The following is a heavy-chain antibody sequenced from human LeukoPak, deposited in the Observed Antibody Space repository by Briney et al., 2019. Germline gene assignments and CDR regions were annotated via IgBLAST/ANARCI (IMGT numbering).Heavy chain of an antibody. J-gene: IGHJ3*02. V-gene: IGHV1-46*01. CDR3: AALGRGYDKGIGDNVAFDI. CDR1: VYTFTCYY. D-gene: IGHD5-12*01. CDR2: INPSGGST. Sequence: GASVSVSCKASVYTFTCYYMHWLRQAPGQGLEGMGIINPSGGSTSYAQKFQGRVTITRDTSTSTVYMELSSLRSEDTAVYYCAALGRGYDKGIGDNVAFDIWGQGTLVTVSS.